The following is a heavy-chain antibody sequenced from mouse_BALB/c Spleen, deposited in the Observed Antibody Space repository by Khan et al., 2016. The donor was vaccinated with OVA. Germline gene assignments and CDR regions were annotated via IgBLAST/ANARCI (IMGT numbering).Heavy chain of an antibody. V-gene: IGHV1-63*02. CDR1: GYTFTNYW. Sequence: QIQLVQSGAELVRPGTSVKMSCKAAGYTFTNYWIGWVKQRPGHGLEWVGDIYPGGGYTNYNETFKGNATLTVDTSSSPAYMQLSSLTSEDSAFYYWARRGAARATWDYFNYWGQGTTLTVSS. J-gene: IGHJ2*01. CDR2: IYPGGGYT. D-gene: IGHD3-1*01. CDR3: ARRGAARATWDYFNY.